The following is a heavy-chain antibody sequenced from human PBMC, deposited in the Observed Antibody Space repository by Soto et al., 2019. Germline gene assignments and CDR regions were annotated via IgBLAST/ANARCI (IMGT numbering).Heavy chain of an antibody. D-gene: IGHD4-17*01. CDR1: GFTFSTSW. Sequence: EVHLVESGGGLVQPGGSLRLSCAASGFTFSTSWMDWVRQTPGKGLEWVANINQDGSEKNYVDSVKGRFTISRDNSINTLFLQMSSLRTDDTAVYYCAHPRGYGVFDAVDIWGQGTMVTVSS. CDR2: INQDGSEK. V-gene: IGHV3-7*03. CDR3: AHPRGYGVFDAVDI. J-gene: IGHJ3*02.